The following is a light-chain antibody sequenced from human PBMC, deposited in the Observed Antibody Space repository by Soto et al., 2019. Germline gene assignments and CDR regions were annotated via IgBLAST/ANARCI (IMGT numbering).Light chain of an antibody. V-gene: IGKV1-5*01. CDR1: QSISSG. CDR3: QQYNSYSPWT. Sequence: DIQVTQSPSTLSASLGDRVTITCRASQSISSGLAWYQQKPGKAPKVLIYDASSLQSGVPSRFSGSGSGTEFTLTISSLQPEDFAIYYCQQYNSYSPWTFGQGTKVDIK. CDR2: DAS. J-gene: IGKJ1*01.